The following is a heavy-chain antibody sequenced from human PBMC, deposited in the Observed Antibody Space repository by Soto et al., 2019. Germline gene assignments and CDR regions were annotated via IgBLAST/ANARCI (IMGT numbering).Heavy chain of an antibody. J-gene: IGHJ6*02. Sequence: GASVKVSCKASGYTFTSYAMHWVRQAPGQRLEWMGWINAGNGNTKYSQKFQGRVTITRDTSASTAYMELSSLRSEDTAVYYCARASLLWFGESPYYYGMDVWGHGTTVTAP. CDR3: ARASLLWFGESPYYYGMDV. D-gene: IGHD3-10*01. CDR1: GYTFTSYA. V-gene: IGHV1-3*01. CDR2: INAGNGNT.